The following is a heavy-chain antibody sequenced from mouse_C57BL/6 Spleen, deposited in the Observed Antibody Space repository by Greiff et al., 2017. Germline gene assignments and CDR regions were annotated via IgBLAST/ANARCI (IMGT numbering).Heavy chain of an antibody. CDR1: GFSLTSYG. CDR2: IWSDGST. Sequence: VKLMESGPGLVAPSQSLSITCTVSGFSLTSYGVHWVRQPPGKGLEWLVVIWSDGSTTYNSALKSRLSISKDNSKSQVFLKMNSLQTDDTAMYYCARHKELGRRDYAMDYWGQGTSVTVSS. V-gene: IGHV2-6-1*01. CDR3: ARHKELGRRDYAMDY. D-gene: IGHD4-1*01. J-gene: IGHJ4*01.